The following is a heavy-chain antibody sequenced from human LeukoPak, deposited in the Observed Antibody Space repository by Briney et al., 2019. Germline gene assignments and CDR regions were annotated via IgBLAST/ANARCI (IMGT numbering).Heavy chain of an antibody. Sequence: SETLSLTCSVFGGSIRSSGNYWGWIRQPPRKGLEWIGSIYYNGNIFYNPSLKSRVTVSADTSKNQFSLNLNSVTASDQAVYYCARHPVWHDGSVYYGYFFDYWGQGALVTVSS. CDR2: IYYNGNI. CDR3: ARHPVWHDGSVYYGYFFDY. D-gene: IGHD3-22*01. J-gene: IGHJ4*02. V-gene: IGHV4-39*01. CDR1: GGSIRSSGNY.